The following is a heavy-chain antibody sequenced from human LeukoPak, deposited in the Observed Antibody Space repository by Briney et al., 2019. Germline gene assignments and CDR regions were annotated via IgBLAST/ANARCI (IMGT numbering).Heavy chain of an antibody. J-gene: IGHJ6*03. Sequence: SETLSLTCTVSGGSISSGNYYWSWIRQHPGKGLEWIGNIYDGGKTYDNPSLKSRNTMSIDTSKNQFSLRLRSVTAADAAIYFCARGPRSNTYYYYFYIDVWGIGTTVTVSS. CDR1: GGSISSGNYY. CDR2: IYDGGKT. V-gene: IGHV4-31*03. CDR3: ARGPRSNTYYYYFYIDV.